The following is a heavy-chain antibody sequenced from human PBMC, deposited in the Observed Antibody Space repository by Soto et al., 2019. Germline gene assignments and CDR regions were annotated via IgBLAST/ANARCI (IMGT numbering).Heavy chain of an antibody. D-gene: IGHD2-21*01. J-gene: IGHJ4*01. V-gene: IGHV5-10-1*01. CDR1: VYSFTSNW. CDR2: IDPRDPYT. CDR3: ARSYCLANSCDNGYFYY. Sequence: GESLNISCKGSVYSFTSNWISWVRQMPGKGLEWRGRIDPRDPYTNYSPSFQGHVTISVDKSDNTSYLQWISLKASDTAIYFCARSYCLANSCDNGYFYYWRSGTLVTVS.